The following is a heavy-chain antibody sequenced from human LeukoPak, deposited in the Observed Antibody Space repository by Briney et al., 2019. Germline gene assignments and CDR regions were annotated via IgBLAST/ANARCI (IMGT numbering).Heavy chain of an antibody. D-gene: IGHD2-15*01. CDR2: IKKDGSEK. V-gene: IGHV3-7*03. CDR3: TTDTWYSAGH. Sequence: SGGSLRLSCTASGFIFSDSWMAWIRQAPGKGLEWVAIIKKDGSEKYYVDSMKGRFTISRDNAKNSLFLQMNSLRAEDTAIYYCTTDTWYSAGHWGQGTLVIVSS. J-gene: IGHJ4*02. CDR1: GFIFSDSW.